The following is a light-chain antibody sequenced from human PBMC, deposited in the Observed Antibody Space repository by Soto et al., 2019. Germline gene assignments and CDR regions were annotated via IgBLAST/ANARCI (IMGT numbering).Light chain of an antibody. CDR2: GAS. CDR3: QQYGSSPIT. V-gene: IGKV3-20*01. J-gene: IGKJ5*01. CDR1: QSVSSSY. Sequence: EIVLTQSRGTVSLSPGERATISCRASQSVSSSYLAWYQQKHGQXPRLLIYGASSRATGIPDRFSGSGSGTDLTITISRLEPEDFEVYYCQQYGSSPITFGQGTRLEIK.